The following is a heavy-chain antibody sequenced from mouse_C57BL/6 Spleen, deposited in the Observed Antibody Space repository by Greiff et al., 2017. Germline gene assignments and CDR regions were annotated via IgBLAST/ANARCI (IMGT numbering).Heavy chain of an antibody. J-gene: IGHJ4*01. CDR2: ISSGSSTI. Sequence: EVQRVESGGGLVKPGGSLKLSCAASGFTFSDYGMHWVRQAPEKGLEWVAYISSGSSTINYADTMKGRFTISRDNAKNTMSMQMTRLRSEDTAMYYCARDASYAMDYWGQGTSVTVSS. CDR3: ARDASYAMDY. CDR1: GFTFSDYG. V-gene: IGHV5-17*01. D-gene: IGHD6-1*01.